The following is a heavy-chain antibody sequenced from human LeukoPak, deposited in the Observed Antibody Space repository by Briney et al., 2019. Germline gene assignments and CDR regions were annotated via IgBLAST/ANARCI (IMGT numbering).Heavy chain of an antibody. Sequence: GGSLRLSCAASGFTFSSYAMSWVRQAPGKGLEWVSSISSTGGTTYYADSVKGRFTISRDNSKSTLYLQMNSLRAEDTAIYYCAKSGSGYYIWGQGTLVTVSS. CDR1: GFTFSSYA. V-gene: IGHV3-23*01. CDR2: ISSTGGTT. J-gene: IGHJ4*02. CDR3: AKSGSGYYI. D-gene: IGHD3-3*01.